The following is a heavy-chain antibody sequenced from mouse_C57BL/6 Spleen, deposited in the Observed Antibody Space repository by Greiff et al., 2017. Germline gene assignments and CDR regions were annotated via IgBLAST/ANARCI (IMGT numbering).Heavy chain of an antibody. J-gene: IGHJ2*01. Sequence: QVKLQQPGTELVKPGASVKLSCKASGYTFTSYWMHWVKQRPGQGLEWIGHINPSNGGTNYTEKFKSKATLTGDKSSSTAYMQLISLTSEGASVYYCAITTVVAIDYWGQGTTLTGSS. D-gene: IGHD1-1*01. CDR3: AITTVVAIDY. V-gene: IGHV1-53*01. CDR1: GYTFTSYW. CDR2: INPSNGGT.